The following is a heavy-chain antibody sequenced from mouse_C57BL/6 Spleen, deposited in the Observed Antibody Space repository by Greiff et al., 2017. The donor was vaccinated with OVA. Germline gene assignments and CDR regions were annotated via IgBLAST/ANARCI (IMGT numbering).Heavy chain of an antibody. CDR3: ARHWDYYAMDY. Sequence: QVHVKQPGAELVKPGASVTLSCKASGYTFTSYWMHWVKQRPGQGLEWIGMIPPTSGSTTYNEKFTSKAPLTVDKSSSTAYMQLSSLTSEDSAVYYCARHWDYYAMDYWGQGTSVTVSS. V-gene: IGHV1-64*01. CDR1: GYTFTSYW. J-gene: IGHJ4*01. D-gene: IGHD4-1*01. CDR2: IPPTSGST.